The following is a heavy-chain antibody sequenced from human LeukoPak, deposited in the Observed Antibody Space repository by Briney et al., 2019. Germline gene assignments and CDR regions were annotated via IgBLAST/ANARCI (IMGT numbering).Heavy chain of an antibody. V-gene: IGHV3-21*01. J-gene: IGHJ4*02. CDR3: ARGSDHSVRATIRFDY. D-gene: IGHD1-26*01. Sequence: GGSLRLSCAASGFTFSSYGMHWVRQAPGKGLEWVSSIVISSTYIYYADSVKGRFTISRDNAKNSLYLQMNSLRAEDTAVYYCARGSDHSVRATIRFDYWGLGTLVTVSS. CDR1: GFTFSSYG. CDR2: IVISSTYI.